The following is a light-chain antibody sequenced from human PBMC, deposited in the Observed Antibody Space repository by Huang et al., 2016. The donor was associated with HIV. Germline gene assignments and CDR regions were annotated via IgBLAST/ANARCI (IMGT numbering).Light chain of an antibody. V-gene: IGKV3-11*01. CDR1: QNITSF. J-gene: IGKJ4*01. CDR2: DAT. Sequence: EIVLTQSPATLSLSPGERATLSCRASQNITSFLAWYRQKPGQAPRRLIFDATNRATGTPDRFSGSGSGTDFTLTIHSLEPEDFAVYYCQQRIQWPRFTFGGGTRVEMK. CDR3: QQRIQWPRFT.